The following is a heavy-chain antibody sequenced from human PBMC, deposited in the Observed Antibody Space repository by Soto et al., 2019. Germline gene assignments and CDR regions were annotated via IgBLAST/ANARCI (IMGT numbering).Heavy chain of an antibody. J-gene: IGHJ4*02. Sequence: SETLSLTCAVSGGSISSGGYSWSWIRQPPGKGLEWIGYIYHSGSTNYNPSLKSRVTISVDTSKNQFSLKLSSVTAADTAVYYCARERYYYDSSGYEGDFDYWGQGTLVTVSS. D-gene: IGHD3-22*01. V-gene: IGHV4-30-2*01. CDR3: ARERYYYDSSGYEGDFDY. CDR1: GGSISSGGYS. CDR2: IYHSGST.